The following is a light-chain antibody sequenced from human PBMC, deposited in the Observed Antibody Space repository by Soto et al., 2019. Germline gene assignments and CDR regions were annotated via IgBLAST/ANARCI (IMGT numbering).Light chain of an antibody. CDR2: GAS. CDR3: QQHDTSPWT. J-gene: IGKJ1*01. V-gene: IGKV3-20*01. CDR1: QSISSSY. Sequence: EIVLTQSPGALSLSPGERATLSCRASQSISSSYLAIAWYQQKPGQPPRLLIYGASSRATGIPDRFSGSGSATDFTLTISRREPEDFAVYCCQQHDTSPWTCGQGTRVEIK.